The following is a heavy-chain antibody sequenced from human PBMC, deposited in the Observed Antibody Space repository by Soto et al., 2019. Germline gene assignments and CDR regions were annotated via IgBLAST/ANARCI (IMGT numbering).Heavy chain of an antibody. Sequence: GGSLRLSCAASGFTFSSYAMHWVRQAPGKWLEWVAVISYDGSNKYYADSVKGRFTISRDNSKNTLYLQMNSLRAEDTAVYYCARAFSGSYFHYYYYYGMDVWGQGXTVTVSS. V-gene: IGHV3-30-3*01. D-gene: IGHD1-26*01. CDR3: ARAFSGSYFHYYYYYGMDV. J-gene: IGHJ6*02. CDR1: GFTFSSYA. CDR2: ISYDGSNK.